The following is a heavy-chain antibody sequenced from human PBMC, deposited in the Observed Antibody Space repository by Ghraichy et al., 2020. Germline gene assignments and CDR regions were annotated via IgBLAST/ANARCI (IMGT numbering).Heavy chain of an antibody. V-gene: IGHV3-64D*09. D-gene: IGHD6-25*01. J-gene: IGHJ4*02. CDR2: ISSNGANT. CDR3: VRTGVAAAGVDF. Sequence: GGSLRLSCSASGFTFNNYDMHWVRQAPGKGLEFVSGISSNGANTYYGDSMKGRFTISRDNSKSTLSLQMSSLRVDDTAVYYCVRTGVAAAGVDFWGQGTLVTVSS. CDR1: GFTFNNYD.